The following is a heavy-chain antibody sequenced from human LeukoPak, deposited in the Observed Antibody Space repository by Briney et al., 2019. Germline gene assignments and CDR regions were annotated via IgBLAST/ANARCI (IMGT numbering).Heavy chain of an antibody. Sequence: GESLKISFKVSGDRFTNYWIGWVRPMPGKGVEWMGIIYPDDSDTKYSPSFQGDVTISADKSITTAYLQWRSLKASDTAIYYCVRPNRRALFDYWGQGTLVTVSS. CDR2: IYPDDSDT. CDR1: GDRFTNYW. CDR3: VRPNRRALFDY. V-gene: IGHV5-51*01. D-gene: IGHD1-14*01. J-gene: IGHJ4*02.